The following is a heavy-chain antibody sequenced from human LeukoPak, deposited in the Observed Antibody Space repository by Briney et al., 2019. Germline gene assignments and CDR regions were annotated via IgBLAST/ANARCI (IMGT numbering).Heavy chain of an antibody. D-gene: IGHD3/OR15-3a*01. CDR2: ISSDSSYI. Sequence: GGSLRLSCAASGFTFSTYSMNWVRQAPGKGREGVSSISSDSSYIFYADSLKGRFTISRDNAKNSLYLQMISLRAEDTAVYYCARVAFGLYVMDDWGQGTTVTVSS. J-gene: IGHJ6*02. CDR1: GFTFSTYS. CDR3: ARVAFGLYVMDD. V-gene: IGHV3-21*01.